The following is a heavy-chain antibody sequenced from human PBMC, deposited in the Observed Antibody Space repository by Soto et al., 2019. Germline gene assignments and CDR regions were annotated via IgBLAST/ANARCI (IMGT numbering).Heavy chain of an antibody. Sequence: SETLSLTCAVSGGSISSSNWWSWVRQPPGKGLEWIGEIYHSGSTNYNPSLKSRVTISVDKSKNQFSLKLTSVTAADTAVYYCARVFTPNIAAAGTFDYWGQGTLVTVSS. D-gene: IGHD6-13*01. CDR1: GGSISSSNW. V-gene: IGHV4-4*02. CDR3: ARVFTPNIAAAGTFDY. CDR2: IYHSGST. J-gene: IGHJ4*02.